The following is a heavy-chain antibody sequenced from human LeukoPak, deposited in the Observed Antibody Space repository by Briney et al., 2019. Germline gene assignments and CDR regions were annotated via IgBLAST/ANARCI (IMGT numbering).Heavy chain of an antibody. CDR3: ARNRGYYYDSSGYYYGGY. Sequence: GASVKVSCKASGGTFSSYAISWVRQAPGHGLEWMGGIIPIFGTANYAQKFQGRVTITTDESTSTAYMELSSLRSEDTAVYYCARNRGYYYDSSGYYYGGYWGQGTLVTVSS. CDR2: IIPIFGTA. J-gene: IGHJ4*02. CDR1: GGTFSSYA. D-gene: IGHD3-22*01. V-gene: IGHV1-69*05.